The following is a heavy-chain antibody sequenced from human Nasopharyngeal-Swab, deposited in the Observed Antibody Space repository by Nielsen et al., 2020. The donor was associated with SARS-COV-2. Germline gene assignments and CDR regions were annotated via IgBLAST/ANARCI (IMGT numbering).Heavy chain of an antibody. J-gene: IGHJ4*02. CDR3: ARDWRGRYFDY. Sequence: GESLKISCAASGFTFSDYYMSWIRQAPGKGLEWVSYISSSSSYTNYADSVKGRFTISRDNAKNSLYLQMNSLRAEDTAVYYYARDWRGRYFDYWGQGALVTVSS. CDR1: GFTFSDYY. CDR2: ISSSSSYT. V-gene: IGHV3-11*05. D-gene: IGHD3-10*01.